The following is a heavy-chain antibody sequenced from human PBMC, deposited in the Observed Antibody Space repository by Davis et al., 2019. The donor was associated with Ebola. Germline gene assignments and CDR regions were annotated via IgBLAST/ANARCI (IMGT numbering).Heavy chain of an antibody. V-gene: IGHV3-11*04. J-gene: IGHJ6*04. D-gene: IGHD3-3*01. Sequence: GESLKISCAASGFTFSDYYFSWIRQAPGKGLEWVSYISSSGNSITYADSVKGRFTISRDNAKNSLFLQMDSLRPEDTAVYYCASGRFWSGYPGVWGKGTTVTVSS. CDR3: ASGRFWSGYPGV. CDR2: ISSSGNSI. CDR1: GFTFSDYY.